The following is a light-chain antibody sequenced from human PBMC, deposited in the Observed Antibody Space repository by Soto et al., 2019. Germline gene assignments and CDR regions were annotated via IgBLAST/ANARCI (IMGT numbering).Light chain of an antibody. J-gene: IGLJ3*02. V-gene: IGLV2-14*01. CDR3: SSSTSSNTLV. Sequence: QSVLTQPASVSASPGQSITISCTGGKNDIGSSDYVSWYQQHPGKAPKLIIYGVSNRPSGTSDRFSCSKSGNTASLTISGLQAEDEADYYCSSSTSSNTLVFGRGTKVTV. CDR1: KNDIGSSDY. CDR2: GVS.